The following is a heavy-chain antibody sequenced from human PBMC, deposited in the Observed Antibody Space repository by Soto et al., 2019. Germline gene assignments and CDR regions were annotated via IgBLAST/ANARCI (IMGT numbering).Heavy chain of an antibody. CDR3: ARQASGYYCGWFDP. Sequence: PSETLSLTCTVSGGSILGSTYYWAWIRQSPGKGLEWIGTIFYSGGTFYTPSLKSRVTMSVDTSNNQFSLKLSSVTAADTAVYYCARQASGYYCGWFDPWGQGTLVTVSS. V-gene: IGHV4-39*01. D-gene: IGHD3-22*01. CDR2: IFYSGGT. J-gene: IGHJ5*02. CDR1: GGSILGSTYY.